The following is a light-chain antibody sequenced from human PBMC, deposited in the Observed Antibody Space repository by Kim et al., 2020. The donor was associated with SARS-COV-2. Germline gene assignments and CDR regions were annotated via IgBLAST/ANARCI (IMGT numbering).Light chain of an antibody. CDR3: QSADSSCTYKWV. Sequence: SYELTQPPSVSVSTGQTARITCSGDALPKQYAYWYQQKPGQAPVLVIYKDSERPSGIPERFSGSSSGTTVTLTISGVKTEDEADYYCQSADSSCTYKWVFGGGTQLTVL. V-gene: IGLV3-25*03. J-gene: IGLJ3*02. CDR1: ALPKQY. CDR2: KDS.